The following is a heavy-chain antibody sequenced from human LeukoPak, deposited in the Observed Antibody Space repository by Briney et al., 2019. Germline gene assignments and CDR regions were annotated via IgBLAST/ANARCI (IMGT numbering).Heavy chain of an antibody. CDR1: GFTFSDYT. Sequence: GGSLRLSCAASGFTFSDYTMNWVRQAPGKGLEWVSYISSSSRTIYYADSVKGRFTISRDNARNSLYLQMNSLRAEDTAVYYCARQTVLTHYYYSSYEDYWGQGTLVTVSS. J-gene: IGHJ4*02. CDR2: ISSSSRTI. D-gene: IGHD3-22*01. V-gene: IGHV3-48*04. CDR3: ARQTVLTHYYYSSYEDY.